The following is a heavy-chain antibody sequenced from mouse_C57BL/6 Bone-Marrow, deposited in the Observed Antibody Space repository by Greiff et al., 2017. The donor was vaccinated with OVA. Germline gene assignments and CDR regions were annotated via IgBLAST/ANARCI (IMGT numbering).Heavy chain of an antibody. CDR2: IYPRSGNT. CDR1: GYTFTSYG. V-gene: IGHV1-81*01. J-gene: IGHJ3*01. D-gene: IGHD1-1*01. Sequence: QVHVQQSGAELARPGASVQLSCKASGYTFTSYGISWVKQRTGQGLEWIGEIYPRSGNTYYNEKFKGKATLTADKSSSTAYMELRSLTSEDSAVYFCARRIWYYGSSYVAWVYWGQGTLVTVSA. CDR3: ARRIWYYGSSYVAWVY.